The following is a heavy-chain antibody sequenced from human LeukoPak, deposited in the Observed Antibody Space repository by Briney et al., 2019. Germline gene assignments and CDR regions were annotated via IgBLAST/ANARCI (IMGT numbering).Heavy chain of an antibody. CDR3: ARGGSHGYNY. CDR1: GGSITSTNY. J-gene: IGHJ4*02. Sequence: SGTLSLTCGVSGGSITSTNYWTWVRQPPGKGLEWIGEINHSGSTNYNPSLKSRVTISVDTSKNQFSLKLSSVTAADTAVYYCARGGSHGYNYWGQGTLVTVSS. V-gene: IGHV4-4*02. CDR2: INHSGST. D-gene: IGHD5-18*01.